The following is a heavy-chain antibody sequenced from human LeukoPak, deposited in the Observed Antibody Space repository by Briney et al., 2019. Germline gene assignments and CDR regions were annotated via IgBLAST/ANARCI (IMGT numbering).Heavy chain of an antibody. D-gene: IGHD3-10*01. CDR3: ARVLDYDGSGIYSFDY. V-gene: IGHV4-38-2*02. CDR1: GYSITTGYY. Sequence: PSETLSLTCSVSGYSITTGYYWGWIRQPPGKGLEWIGGTYHSGSAYYNPSLKSRVTISVDTSKNQFSLKLSSVTAADTAVYYCARVLDYDGSGIYSFDYWGQGTLVTVSS. CDR2: TYHSGSA. J-gene: IGHJ4*02.